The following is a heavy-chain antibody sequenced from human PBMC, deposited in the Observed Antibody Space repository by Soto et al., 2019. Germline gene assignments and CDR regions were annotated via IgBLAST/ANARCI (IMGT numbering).Heavy chain of an antibody. J-gene: IGHJ4*02. V-gene: IGHV4-59*12. CDR1: GGSISSYY. CDR3: AREHDSSGIDY. D-gene: IGHD3-22*01. Sequence: SETLSLTCTVSGGSISSYYWSWIRQPPGKGLEWIGYIYHSGSTYYNPSLKSRVSISVDRSKNQFSLKLSSVTAADTAVYYCAREHDSSGIDYWGQGTLVTVS. CDR2: IYHSGST.